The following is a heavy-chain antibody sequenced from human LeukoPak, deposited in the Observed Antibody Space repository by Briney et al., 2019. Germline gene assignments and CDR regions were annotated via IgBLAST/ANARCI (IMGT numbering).Heavy chain of an antibody. CDR1: GYTFTVYY. CDR3: ARVSKYQLLLRTMYYFDY. D-gene: IGHD2-2*01. V-gene: IGHV1-2*02. CDR2: INPNSGGT. Sequence: ASVKVSFKASGYTFTVYYMHWVRQAPGQGLEWMGWINPNSGGTNYAQKFQGRVTMTRDTSISTAYMELRSLRSDDTAVYYCARVSKYQLLLRTMYYFDYWGQGTLVTVSS. J-gene: IGHJ4*02.